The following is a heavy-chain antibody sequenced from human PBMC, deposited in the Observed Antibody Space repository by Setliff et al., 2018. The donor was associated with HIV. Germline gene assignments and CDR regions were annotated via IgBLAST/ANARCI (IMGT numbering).Heavy chain of an antibody. Sequence: GESLKISCAASGFTFSSYSMNWVRQAPGKGLEWVSSISSSSSYIYYADSVKGRFTISRDNAKNSLYLQMNSLRAEDTAVYYCAPINWYQPIFDFWGQGTLVTVSS. CDR1: GFTFSSYS. V-gene: IGHV3-21*01. CDR3: APINWYQPIFDF. J-gene: IGHJ4*02. CDR2: ISSSSSYI. D-gene: IGHD2-2*01.